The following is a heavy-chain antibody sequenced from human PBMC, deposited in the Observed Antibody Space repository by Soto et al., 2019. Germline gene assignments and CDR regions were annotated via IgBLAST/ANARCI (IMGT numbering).Heavy chain of an antibody. CDR2: IFFTGAT. Sequence: PSETRSRTWVVSGDSVTFGHHYWSWIRQPPGKVLEWIGHIFFTGATNYSPSLKSRVTMSVDTSKSQFSLNLTSVTAADSAIYYCARGRSDSAGSSLGRRMDVWGQGTTVTVSS. CDR1: GDSVTFGHHY. D-gene: IGHD3-10*01. V-gene: IGHV4-61*01. J-gene: IGHJ6*02. CDR3: ARGRSDSAGSSLGRRMDV.